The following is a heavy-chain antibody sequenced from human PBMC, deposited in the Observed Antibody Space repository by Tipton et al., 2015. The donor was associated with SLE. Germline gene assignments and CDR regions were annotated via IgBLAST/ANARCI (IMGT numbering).Heavy chain of an antibody. CDR1: GGSISTSSYY. J-gene: IGHJ3*02. CDR3: ARRNFVTMTGGFDI. CDR2: INYSGTT. Sequence: TLSLTCTVSGGSISTSSYYWAWIRQPPGKGLECIGNINYSGTTSYNPSLKSRVTMSVDTSQNQFSLTLRSVTAADTAIYYCARRNFVTMTGGFDIWGQGPMVTASS. V-gene: IGHV4-39*07. D-gene: IGHD3-9*01.